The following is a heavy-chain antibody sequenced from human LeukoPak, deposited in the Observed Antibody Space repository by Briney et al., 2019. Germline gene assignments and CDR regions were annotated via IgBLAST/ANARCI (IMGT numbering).Heavy chain of an antibody. CDR1: GGSISSYY. Sequence: SETLSLTCTFSGGSISSYYWSWIRQPAGKGLEWIGRIYTSGSTNYNPSLKGRVTMSVDTSKNQFSLKLSSVTAADTAVYYCARGGVYCGGDCCSGLSYWGQGTLVTVSS. J-gene: IGHJ4*02. V-gene: IGHV4-4*07. D-gene: IGHD2-21*02. CDR2: IYTSGST. CDR3: ARGGVYCGGDCCSGLSY.